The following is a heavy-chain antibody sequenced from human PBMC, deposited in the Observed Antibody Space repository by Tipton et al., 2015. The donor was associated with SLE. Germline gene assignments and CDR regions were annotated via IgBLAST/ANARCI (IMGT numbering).Heavy chain of an antibody. CDR3: ARVYSSSHPDV. CDR1: GGSFSDYY. J-gene: IGHJ6*04. V-gene: IGHV4-34*01. Sequence: TLSLTCDVYGGSFSDYYWMWIRQPPGKGLEWIGEINHSGSTICNPSLVSRVTISVDTSKNQFSLKMNSVTAADTAVYYCARVYSSSHPDVWGKGTTVTVSS. CDR2: INHSGST. D-gene: IGHD6-13*01.